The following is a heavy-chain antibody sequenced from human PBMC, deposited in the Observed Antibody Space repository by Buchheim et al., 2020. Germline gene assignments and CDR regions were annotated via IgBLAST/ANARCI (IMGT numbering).Heavy chain of an antibody. CDR2: IIPILGIA. Sequence: QVQLVQSGAEVKKPGSSVKVSCKASGGTFSSYAISWVRQAPGQGLEWMGRIIPILGIANYAQKFQGRVTITADKSTSTAYMELSSLRSEDTAVYYCARWSRATSDYYYYGMDVWGQGTT. D-gene: IGHD1-26*01. J-gene: IGHJ6*02. CDR3: ARWSRATSDYYYYGMDV. V-gene: IGHV1-69*04. CDR1: GGTFSSYA.